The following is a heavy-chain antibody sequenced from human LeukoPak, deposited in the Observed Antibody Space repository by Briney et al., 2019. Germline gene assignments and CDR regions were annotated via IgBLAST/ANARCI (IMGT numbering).Heavy chain of an antibody. CDR3: AKDRYSYGHFDY. CDR2: ISGSGGST. D-gene: IGHD5-18*01. Sequence: GGSLRLSCAASGFTFSSYAMSWVRQAPGKGLEWVSAISGSGGSTYYADSVKGRFTVSRDNSKNTLYLQMNSLRAEDTAVYYCAKDRYSYGHFDYWGQGTLVTVSS. V-gene: IGHV3-23*01. CDR1: GFTFSSYA. J-gene: IGHJ4*02.